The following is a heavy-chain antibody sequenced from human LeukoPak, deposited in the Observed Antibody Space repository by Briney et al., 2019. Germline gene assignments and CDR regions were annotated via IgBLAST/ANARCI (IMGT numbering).Heavy chain of an antibody. Sequence: ASVKVFCKASGYTFTSYGISWVRQAPGQGLEWMGWISAYNGYTKYAQKFQGRVTMTRDTSTSTAYMELRSLRSDDTAVYFCARDGHRMYYYESSDYRFDSWGQGTLVTVSS. CDR1: GYTFTSYG. CDR3: ARDGHRMYYYESSDYRFDS. V-gene: IGHV1-18*01. D-gene: IGHD3-22*01. CDR2: ISAYNGYT. J-gene: IGHJ4*02.